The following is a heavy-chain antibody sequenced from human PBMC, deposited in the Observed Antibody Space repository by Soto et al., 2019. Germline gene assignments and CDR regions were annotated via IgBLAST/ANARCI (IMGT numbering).Heavy chain of an antibody. Sequence: QLQLQESGPGLVKPSETLSVTCTVSGGSISSSSYYWGWIRQPPGKGLEWIGSIYYSGSTYYNPSLKSRVTISVDTSKNQFSLKLSSVTAADTAVYYCADGRFRYCSSISCEPGGYYMDVWGKGTTVTVS. J-gene: IGHJ6*03. CDR3: ADGRFRYCSSISCEPGGYYMDV. D-gene: IGHD2-2*01. V-gene: IGHV4-39*01. CDR1: GGSISSSSYY. CDR2: IYYSGST.